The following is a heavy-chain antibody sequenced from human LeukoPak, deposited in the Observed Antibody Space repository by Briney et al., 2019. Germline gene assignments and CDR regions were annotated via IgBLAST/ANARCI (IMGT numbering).Heavy chain of an antibody. V-gene: IGHV1-8*01. J-gene: IGHJ5*02. D-gene: IGHD2-2*01. CDR3: ASLFCSSTSCSYNWFDP. CDR2: MSPNSGNT. Sequence: ASVKVSCKASGYTFTSYDINWVRQATGQGLEWMGWMSPNSGNTGYAQEFQGRVTMTRNTSISTAYMELSSLRSEDTAVYYCASLFCSSTSCSYNWFDPWGQGTLITVSS. CDR1: GYTFTSYD.